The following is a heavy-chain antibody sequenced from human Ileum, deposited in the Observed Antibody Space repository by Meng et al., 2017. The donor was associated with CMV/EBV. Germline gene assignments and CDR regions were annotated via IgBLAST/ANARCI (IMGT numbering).Heavy chain of an antibody. D-gene: IGHD3-3*01. CDR3: AGGGPAIFSPFDP. CDR1: GFTFSSHP. V-gene: IGHV3-23*01. J-gene: IGHJ5*02. CDR2: ISNTGNSL. Sequence: GESLKISCAASGFTFSSHPTSWVRQAPGMGLEWVSGISNTGNSLYHADSVQGRFRISRDNSKTTLYLQMNSLRADDTAVYYCAGGGPAIFSPFDPWGQGTLVTVSS.